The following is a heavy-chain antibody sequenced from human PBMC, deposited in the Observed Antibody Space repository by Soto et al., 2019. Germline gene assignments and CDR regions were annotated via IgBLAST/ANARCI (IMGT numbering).Heavy chain of an antibody. CDR3: ARVARPSYYYGMDV. CDR1: GYSFTSYW. V-gene: IGHV5-10-1*01. Sequence: GESLKISCKGSGYSFTSYWISWGRQMPGKGLEWMGRIDPSDSYTNYSPSFHGHVTISADKSISTAYLQWSSLKASDTAMYYCARVARPSYYYGMDVWGQGTTVTV. J-gene: IGHJ6*02. D-gene: IGHD6-6*01. CDR2: IDPSDSYT.